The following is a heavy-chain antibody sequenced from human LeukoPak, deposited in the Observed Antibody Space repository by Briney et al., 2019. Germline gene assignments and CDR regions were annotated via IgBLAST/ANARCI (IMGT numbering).Heavy chain of an antibody. V-gene: IGHV1-8*03. CDR1: GYTFTSYD. CDR3: ARAYYDFWSGYYTRSLYFDY. CDR2: MNPNSGNT. D-gene: IGHD3-3*01. J-gene: IGHJ4*02. Sequence: GASVKVSCKASGYTFTSYDINWVRQATGQGLEWMGWMNPNSGNTGYAQKFQGRVTITRNTSISTAYMELSSLRSEDTAVYYCARAYYDFWSGYYTRSLYFDYWGQGTLVTVSS.